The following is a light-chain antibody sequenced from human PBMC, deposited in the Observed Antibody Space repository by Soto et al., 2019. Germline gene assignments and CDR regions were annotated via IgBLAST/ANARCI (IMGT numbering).Light chain of an antibody. CDR3: QVWDSSSDPHAV. Sequence: SYELTQPPSVSVAPGKTARITCGGNNIGSKSVHWYQQKPCQAPVLVIYYDSDRPSGIPERFSGANSGNTATLTISRVEAGDEADYYCQVWDSSSDPHAVFGGGTQLTVL. V-gene: IGLV3-21*04. J-gene: IGLJ7*01. CDR1: NIGSKS. CDR2: YDS.